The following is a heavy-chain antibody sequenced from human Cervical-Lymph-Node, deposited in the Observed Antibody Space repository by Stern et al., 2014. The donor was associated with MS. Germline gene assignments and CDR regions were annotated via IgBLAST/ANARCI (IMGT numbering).Heavy chain of an antibody. CDR3: TVSPKSDMDV. J-gene: IGHJ6*02. CDR2: ISTDGSTT. CDR1: GFTFSSSW. V-gene: IGHV3-74*02. Sequence: EVQLVESGGGLVQPGGSLRLSCAASGFTFSSSWMHWVRQAPGKGLVWVSHISTDGSTTTYADSVKGRFTNSRDNAKNTLYLQMNSLRAEYTAVYYCTVSPKSDMDVWGQGITVTVSS.